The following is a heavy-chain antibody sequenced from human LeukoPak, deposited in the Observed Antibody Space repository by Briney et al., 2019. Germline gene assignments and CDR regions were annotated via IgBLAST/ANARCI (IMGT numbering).Heavy chain of an antibody. D-gene: IGHD3-22*01. Sequence: SETLSLTCTVSGYSISSGYYWGWIRQPPGKGLEWIGSIYHSGSTYYNPSLKSRVTISVDTSKNQFSLKLSSVTAADTAVYYCASELGAIVVDAFDIWGQGTIVTVSS. CDR2: IYHSGST. CDR1: GYSISSGYY. V-gene: IGHV4-38-2*02. CDR3: ASELGAIVVDAFDI. J-gene: IGHJ3*02.